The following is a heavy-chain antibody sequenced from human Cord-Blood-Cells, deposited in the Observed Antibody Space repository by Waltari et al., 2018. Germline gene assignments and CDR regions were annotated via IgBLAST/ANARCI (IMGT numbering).Heavy chain of an antibody. CDR2: IYHSGST. J-gene: IGHJ6*03. Sequence: QVQLQESGPGLVKPSETLSLTCTVSGYSISRGYYWGWLRQPPGKGLEWIGSIYHSGSTYYNPSLKSRVTISVDTSKNQFSLKLSSVTAADTAVYYCARDSIEYQLLSAYYYYMDVWGKGTTVTVSS. V-gene: IGHV4-38-2*02. CDR3: ARDSIEYQLLSAYYYYMDV. D-gene: IGHD2-2*01. CDR1: GYSISRGYY.